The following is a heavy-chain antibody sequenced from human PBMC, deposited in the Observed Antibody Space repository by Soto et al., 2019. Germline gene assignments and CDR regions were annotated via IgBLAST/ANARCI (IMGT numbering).Heavy chain of an antibody. V-gene: IGHV3-15*01. CDR1: GFTFSNAW. Sequence: PGGSLRLSCAASGFTFSNAWMSWVRQAPGKGLEWVGRIKSKTDGGTTDYAAPVKGRFTISRDDSKNTLSLQMHILRVEDTAVYFCAKGGYYSLFDIWGQGTMVTVSS. CDR3: AKGGYYSLFDI. D-gene: IGHD3-16*01. CDR2: IKSKTDGGTT. J-gene: IGHJ3*02.